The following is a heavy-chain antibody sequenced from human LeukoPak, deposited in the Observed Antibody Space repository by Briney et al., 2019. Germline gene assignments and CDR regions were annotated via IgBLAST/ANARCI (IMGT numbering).Heavy chain of an antibody. D-gene: IGHD4-23*01. V-gene: IGHV4-59*01. J-gene: IGHJ4*02. CDR1: GGSISSYY. Sequence: SETPSLTCTVSGGSISSYYWSWIRQPPGKGLEWIGYIYYSGSTNYNPSLKSRVTISVDTSKNQLSLKLSSVTAADTAVYYCARDAPSYGGFDYWGQGTLVTVSS. CDR2: IYYSGST. CDR3: ARDAPSYGGFDY.